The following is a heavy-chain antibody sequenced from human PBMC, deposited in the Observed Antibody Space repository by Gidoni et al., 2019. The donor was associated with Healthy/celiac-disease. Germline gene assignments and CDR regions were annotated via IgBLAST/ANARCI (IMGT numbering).Heavy chain of an antibody. D-gene: IGHD3-10*01. CDR1: GCSISSSSYY. CDR2: IYYSGST. Sequence: QLQLQESGPGLVKPSETLSLTCTVSGCSISSSSYYWGWIRQPPGKGLEWIGSIYYSGSTYYNPSLKSRVTISVDTSKNQFSLKLSSVTAADTAVYYCARGVILLWFGELLDHWYFDLWGRGTLVTVSS. V-gene: IGHV4-39*01. J-gene: IGHJ2*01. CDR3: ARGVILLWFGELLDHWYFDL.